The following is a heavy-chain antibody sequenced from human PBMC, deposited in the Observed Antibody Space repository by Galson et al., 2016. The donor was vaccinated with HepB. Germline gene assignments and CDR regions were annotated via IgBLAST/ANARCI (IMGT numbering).Heavy chain of an antibody. V-gene: IGHV3-30-3*01. J-gene: IGHJ4*02. CDR3: AIPLFSRLAN. D-gene: IGHD2-2*02. CDR1: GFTFSSYD. CDR2: ISHDGSNR. Sequence: SLRLSCAASGFTFSSYDMHWVRQAPGKGLEWMAIISHDGSNRYYADSVKGRFTISRDKSKNTLYLQMNSLRAEDTAVYYCAIPLFSRLANWGQGTLVTVSS.